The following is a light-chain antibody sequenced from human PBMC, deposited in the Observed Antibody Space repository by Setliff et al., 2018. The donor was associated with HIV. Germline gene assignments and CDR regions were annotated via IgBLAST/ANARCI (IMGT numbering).Light chain of an antibody. Sequence: QSVLTQPASVSGSPGQSIAIFCTGTSSDVGGYNLVSWYQHHPDKAPKLIIYEVRERPSGVSNRFSGSKSGNTASLTISGLQAEDEADYYCCSFAGSNXXXFGPGTKVTVL. CDR1: SSDVGGYNL. V-gene: IGLV2-23*02. CDR2: EVR. CDR3: CSFAGSNXXX. J-gene: IGLJ1*01.